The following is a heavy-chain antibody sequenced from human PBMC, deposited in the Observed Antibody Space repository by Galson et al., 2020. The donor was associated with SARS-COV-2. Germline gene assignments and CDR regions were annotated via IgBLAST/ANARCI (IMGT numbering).Heavy chain of an antibody. Sequence: SETLSLTCTVSGGTIRSSSYSWGWIRQPPAKGLEWIGSIYSSGSTSYNPSPKRPVTISVDTSKNQFSLKLSSVTAADTAVYYCARHPVLRYFDWLSHYYGMDVWGQGTTVTVSS. CDR2: IYSSGST. J-gene: IGHJ6*02. V-gene: IGHV4-39*01. D-gene: IGHD3-9*01. CDR3: ARHPVLRYFDWLSHYYGMDV. CDR1: GGTIRSSSYS.